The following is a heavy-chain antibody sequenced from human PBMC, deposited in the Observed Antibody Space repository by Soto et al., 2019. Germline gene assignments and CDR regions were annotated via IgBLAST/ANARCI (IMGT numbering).Heavy chain of an antibody. V-gene: IGHV3-30*03. Sequence: QVQLVESGGGVVQPGRSLRLSCAASGFTFSSYGMHWVRQAPGKGLEGVAVISYDGSQKYYADSVKGSFTISRDNSXNXLXXNINSLRAEAAAVYYCTRPPSPVTTTWYYYYGMDVWGQGTTVTVSS. CDR1: GFTFSSYG. CDR2: ISYDGSQK. J-gene: IGHJ6*02. D-gene: IGHD4-17*01. CDR3: TRPPSPVTTTWYYYYGMDV.